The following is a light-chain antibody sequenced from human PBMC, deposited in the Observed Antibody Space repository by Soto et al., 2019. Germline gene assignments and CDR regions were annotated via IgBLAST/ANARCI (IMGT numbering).Light chain of an antibody. Sequence: DIQMTQSPASLSASLGDRVTITCRSSQSINSYLNWFQHKPGKAPKLLIYGAYSLHTGVPSRFSGSGSGTDFTLTISSLQPEDFATYYCQQTYSTLTFGGGTKVEIK. CDR1: QSINSY. CDR3: QQTYSTLT. CDR2: GAY. V-gene: IGKV1-39*01. J-gene: IGKJ4*01.